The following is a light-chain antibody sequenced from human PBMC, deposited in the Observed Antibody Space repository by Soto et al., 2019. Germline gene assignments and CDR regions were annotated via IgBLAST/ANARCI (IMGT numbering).Light chain of an antibody. V-gene: IGKV1-27*01. J-gene: IGKJ1*01. Sequence: DIQMTQSPSSLSASVGDRVTITCRASQDIYNYLAWYQQKPGKVPQLLIYGASTLQLGVPSRFSGSGSGTDFTLTISSLQPEDVATYYCQKYNSAPRTFGQGTKVEIK. CDR1: QDIYNY. CDR2: GAS. CDR3: QKYNSAPRT.